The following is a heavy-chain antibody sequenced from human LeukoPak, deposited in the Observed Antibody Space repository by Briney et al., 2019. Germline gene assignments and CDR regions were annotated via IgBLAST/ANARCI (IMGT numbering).Heavy chain of an antibody. CDR1: GFTFSSYA. CDR2: MSGSGGST. CDR3: ARARTNWNHPYAGDYYYMDV. J-gene: IGHJ6*03. D-gene: IGHD1-1*01. V-gene: IGHV3-23*01. Sequence: GGSLRLSCAASGFTFSSYAMSWVRQAPGKGLEWVSRMSGSGGSTHYADSVKGRFTISRDNSKNTLYLQMNSLRAEDTPVYYCARARTNWNHPYAGDYYYMDVWGKGTTVTVSS.